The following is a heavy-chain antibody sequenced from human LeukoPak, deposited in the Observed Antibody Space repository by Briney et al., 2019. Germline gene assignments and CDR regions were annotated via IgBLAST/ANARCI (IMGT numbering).Heavy chain of an antibody. CDR2: INPKSSGR. D-gene: IGHD2-15*01. V-gene: IGHV1-2*07. Sequence: ASVKVSCKTSGYSYSDYYIHGVRQAPGQGLERMGWINPKSSGRNYALKFQGRVTMTKDTSTNAAYLELSSLRSDDTAVYYCARDSAVVAAALFFDPWGQGTLVTVSS. CDR3: ARDSAVVAAALFFDP. J-gene: IGHJ5*02. CDR1: GYSYSDYY.